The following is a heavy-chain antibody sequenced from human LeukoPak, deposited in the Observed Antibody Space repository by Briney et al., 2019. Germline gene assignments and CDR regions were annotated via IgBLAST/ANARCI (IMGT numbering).Heavy chain of an antibody. CDR1: GGSISSGSYY. J-gene: IGHJ4*02. Sequence: SQTLSLTCTVSGGSISSGSYYWSWIRQPAGKGLEWIGRIYTSGSTNYNPSLKSRVTISVDTSKNQFSLKLTSVTAADTAVYYCVYKYYAILTGPLDYWGQGTLVTVSS. D-gene: IGHD3-9*01. V-gene: IGHV4-61*02. CDR2: IYTSGST. CDR3: VYKYYAILTGPLDY.